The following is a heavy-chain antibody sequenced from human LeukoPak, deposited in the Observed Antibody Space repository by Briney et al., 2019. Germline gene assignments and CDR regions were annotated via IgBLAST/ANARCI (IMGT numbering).Heavy chain of an antibody. Sequence: SETLSLTCTVSGGSISSYYWSWIRQPAGKGLEWIGRIYTSGSTNYNPSLKSRVTTSVDTSKNQFSLKLSSVTAADTAVYYCAREPVPYGSGSFYYFDYWGQGTLVTVSS. D-gene: IGHD3-10*01. J-gene: IGHJ4*02. V-gene: IGHV4-4*07. CDR2: IYTSGST. CDR3: AREPVPYGSGSFYYFDY. CDR1: GGSISSYY.